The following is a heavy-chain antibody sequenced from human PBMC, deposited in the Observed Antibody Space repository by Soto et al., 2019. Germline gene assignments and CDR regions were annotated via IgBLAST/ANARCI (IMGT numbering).Heavy chain of an antibody. J-gene: IGHJ5*02. Sequence: QVQLVQSGAEVKKPGASVKVSCKASGYTFTGYYMHWVRQAPGQGLEWMGWMNPNSGGTNYAQKFQGRLTMTSDTSISTAYMELSRLRSDDTAVYYCSRGGYFDGSPLNNWFDPWGQGTLVTVSS. CDR3: SRGGYFDGSPLNNWFDP. CDR2: MNPNSGGT. V-gene: IGHV1-2*02. CDR1: GYTFTGYY. D-gene: IGHD3-9*01.